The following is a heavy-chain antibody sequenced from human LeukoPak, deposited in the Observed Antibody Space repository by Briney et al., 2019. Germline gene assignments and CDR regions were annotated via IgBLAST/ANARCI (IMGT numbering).Heavy chain of an antibody. CDR1: GSRFTSNW. CDR2: MYPGDSDT. J-gene: IGHJ4*02. V-gene: IGHV5-51*01. CDR3: ARLYSSSSFLYFDY. D-gene: IGHD6-6*01. Sequence: GGPLEISCKGSGSRFTSNWIGWVRQMPGKGLELMGIMYPGDSDTRYSPSFQGQVTISADKSITTAYLQWTSLKASDSAMYYCARLYSSSSFLYFDYWGQGTLVTVSS.